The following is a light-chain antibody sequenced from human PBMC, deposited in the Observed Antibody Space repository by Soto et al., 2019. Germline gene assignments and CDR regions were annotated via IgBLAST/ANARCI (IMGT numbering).Light chain of an antibody. CDR1: QTVRNNY. J-gene: IGKJ1*01. Sequence: LTQSACTLSLSAGERATLSCRGSQTVRNNYLAWYQQKHGQAPRLLIYDASSRATGIPDRFSGGGSGPDFNLTISRLETEDFAVYYCQQYRSSSWTFGQGTKVDI. V-gene: IGKV3-20*01. CDR3: QQYRSSSWT. CDR2: DAS.